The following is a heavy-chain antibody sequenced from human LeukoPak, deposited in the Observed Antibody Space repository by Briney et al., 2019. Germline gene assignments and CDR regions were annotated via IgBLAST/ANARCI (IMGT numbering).Heavy chain of an antibody. CDR1: GFTFDDYA. D-gene: IGHD1-26*01. J-gene: IGHJ4*02. CDR3: ARSGISGSYYAY. CDR2: ISGDGGST. V-gene: IGHV3-43*02. Sequence: HSGGSLRLSCAASGFTFDDYAIHWVRQAPGKGLEWVSLISGDGGSTHYADSVKGRFTITRDNAKKSLYLQMNSLRAEDTAVYYCARSGISGSYYAYWGQGTLVTVSS.